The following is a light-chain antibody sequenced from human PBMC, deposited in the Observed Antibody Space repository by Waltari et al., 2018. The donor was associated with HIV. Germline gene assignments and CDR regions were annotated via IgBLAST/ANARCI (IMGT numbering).Light chain of an antibody. J-gene: IGLJ1*01. CDR1: SSNLGSNY. CDR3: AAWGDSLSSYV. CDR2: RNN. Sequence: QSVLTQPPSASGTPGQRVTIPCSGSSSNLGSNYVYWYQQLPGTAPKLLIYRNNQRPSGVPDRFSGSKSGTSASLAISGLRSEDEADYYCAAWGDSLSSYVFGTGTEVTVL. V-gene: IGLV1-47*01.